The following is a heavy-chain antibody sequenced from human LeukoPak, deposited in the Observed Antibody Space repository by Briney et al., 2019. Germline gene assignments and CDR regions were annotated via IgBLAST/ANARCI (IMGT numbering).Heavy chain of an antibody. CDR2: ISGSSSST. D-gene: IGHD4-23*01. V-gene: IGHV3-48*02. CDR3: ARNPGGIGDY. CDR1: GFTFSIYS. J-gene: IGHJ4*02. Sequence: GGFLRLSCAASGFTFSIYSMNWVRQAPGKGLEWVSFISGSSSSTFYADSVKGRFTVSRDNAKNTLYLQMNSLRDEDTAVYYCARNPGGIGDYWGQGTLVTVSS.